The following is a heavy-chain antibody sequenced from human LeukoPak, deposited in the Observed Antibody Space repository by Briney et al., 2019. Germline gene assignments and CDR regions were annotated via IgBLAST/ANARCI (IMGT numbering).Heavy chain of an antibody. Sequence: PGGSLRLSCAASGLIVGNYALVWVRQAPGKRLEWVAAIRGSDDYANYADAVKGRFTISRDRSKNTLSLQMNSLRAEDTAIYYCGRDPNGDYVGAFEFWGQGTMVTVSS. CDR1: GLIVGNYA. CDR2: IRGSDDYA. J-gene: IGHJ3*01. D-gene: IGHD4-17*01. V-gene: IGHV3-23*01. CDR3: GRDPNGDYVGAFEF.